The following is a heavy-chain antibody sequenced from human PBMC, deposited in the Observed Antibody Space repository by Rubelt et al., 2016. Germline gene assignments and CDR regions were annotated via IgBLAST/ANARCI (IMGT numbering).Heavy chain of an antibody. CDR1: GFSFSDSW. CDR3: TRLAT. D-gene: IGHD5-12*01. Sequence: AQLVESGGGLVQPGGSLRLSCAASGFSFSDSWMSWIRQPPGKGLEWVANIRPDGSDKYYVDSLKGRFTMSRANAKNSLYLQMNSLRAEDTALYYCTRLATWGQGTMVTVSS. V-gene: IGHV3-7*01. CDR2: IRPDGSDK. J-gene: IGHJ3*01.